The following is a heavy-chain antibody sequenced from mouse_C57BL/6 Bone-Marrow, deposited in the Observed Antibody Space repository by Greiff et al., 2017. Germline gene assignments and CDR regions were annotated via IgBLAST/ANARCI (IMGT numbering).Heavy chain of an antibody. CDR3: TTPYGYDGGYAMDY. Sequence: EVHLVESGAELVRPGASVKLSCTASGFNIKDDYMHWVKQRPEQGLEWIGWIDPENGDTEYASKFQGKATITADTSSNTAYLQLSSLTSEDTAVYYCTTPYGYDGGYAMDYWGQGTSVTVSS. CDR2: IDPENGDT. CDR1: GFNIKDDY. V-gene: IGHV14-4*01. D-gene: IGHD2-2*01. J-gene: IGHJ4*01.